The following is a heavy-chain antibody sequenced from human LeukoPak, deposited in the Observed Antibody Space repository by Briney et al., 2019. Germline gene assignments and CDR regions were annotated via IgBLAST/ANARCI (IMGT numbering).Heavy chain of an antibody. CDR3: ARVLGVAGISNLGY. CDR1: GFTFSSYW. D-gene: IGHD6-19*01. Sequence: GGSLRLSCAASGFTFSSYWMHWVRQAPGKGLVWVSRISSDGSSTSYADSVKGRFTISRDNAKNTLYLQMNSLRAEDTAVYYCARVLGVAGISNLGYWGQGTLVTVSS. V-gene: IGHV3-74*01. J-gene: IGHJ4*02. CDR2: ISSDGSST.